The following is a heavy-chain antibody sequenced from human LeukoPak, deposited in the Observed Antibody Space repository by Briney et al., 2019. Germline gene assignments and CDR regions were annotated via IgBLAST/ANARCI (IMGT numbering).Heavy chain of an antibody. D-gene: IGHD3-16*02. V-gene: IGHV3-53*01. J-gene: IGHJ4*02. Sequence: GGSLRLSCAASGFTVSSNYMSWVRQAPGKGLEWVSVIYSGGSTYYADSVKGRFTISRDNSKNTLYLQMNSLRAEDTAVYYCARDMISDYVWGSYRYPGGLVYWGQGALVTVSS. CDR3: ARDMISDYVWGSYRYPGGLVY. CDR1: GFTVSSNY. CDR2: IYSGGST.